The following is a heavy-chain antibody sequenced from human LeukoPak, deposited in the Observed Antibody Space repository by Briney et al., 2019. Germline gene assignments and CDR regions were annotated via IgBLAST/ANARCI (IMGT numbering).Heavy chain of an antibody. V-gene: IGHV1-69*04. CDR2: TIPMFGIA. J-gene: IGHJ4*02. D-gene: IGHD4-17*01. CDR1: GGTLSSYA. CDR3: ARESRYDYGDYVTDF. Sequence: ASVKVSCKASGGTLSSYAISWVRQAPGQGLEWMGRTIPMFGIATYAQKFQGRVTITADKSTSTAYMEVSSLSSEDTAVYYCARESRYDYGDYVTDFWAQGTLVTVSS.